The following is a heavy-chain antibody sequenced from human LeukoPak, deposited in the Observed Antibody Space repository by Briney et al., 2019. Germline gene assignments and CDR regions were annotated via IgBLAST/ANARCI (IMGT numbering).Heavy chain of an antibody. CDR3: ARGAATGTLWYYYYYMDV. J-gene: IGHJ6*03. CDR2: INPNSGGT. Sequence: GASVKVSCKASGYTFTCYYMHWVRQAPGQGPEWMGRINPNSGGTNYAQKLQGRVTMTRDTSISTAYMELSSLRSDDTAVYYCARGAATGTLWYYYYYMDVWGKGTTVTVSS. CDR1: GYTFTCYY. V-gene: IGHV1-2*06. D-gene: IGHD6-13*01.